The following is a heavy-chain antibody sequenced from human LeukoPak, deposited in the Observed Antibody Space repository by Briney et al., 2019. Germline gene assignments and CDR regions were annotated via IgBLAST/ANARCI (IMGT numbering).Heavy chain of an antibody. CDR3: ARGPERTGVGTRYYYDMDV. Sequence: GRSLRLSCAASGFTFSSYAMHWVRQAPGKGLEWVAVISYDGSNKYYADSMKGRFTISRDNSKNTLYLQMNSLRAEDTAVYYCARGPERTGVGTRYYYDMDVWGQGTTVTVSS. D-gene: IGHD2-8*01. CDR2: ISYDGSNK. CDR1: GFTFSSYA. J-gene: IGHJ6*02. V-gene: IGHV3-30-3*01.